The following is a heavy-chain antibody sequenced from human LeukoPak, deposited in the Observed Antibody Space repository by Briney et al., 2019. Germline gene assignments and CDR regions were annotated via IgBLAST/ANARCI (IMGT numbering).Heavy chain of an antibody. CDR2: ISADNGNT. Sequence: GDSVKVSCKASGYTFTSYAISWVRQAPGQGLEWMGWISADNGNTNYAQKVQGRVTMTTDTSTSTAYMELRSLRSDDTAVYYCARGLQENLAWLTAFSAFDIWGQGTMVTVSS. CDR1: GYTFTSYA. V-gene: IGHV1-18*01. J-gene: IGHJ3*02. CDR3: ARGLQENLAWLTAFSAFDI. D-gene: IGHD6-19*01.